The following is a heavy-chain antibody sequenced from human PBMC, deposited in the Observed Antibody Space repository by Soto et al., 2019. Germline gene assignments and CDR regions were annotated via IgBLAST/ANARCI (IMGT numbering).Heavy chain of an antibody. CDR1: GGSISSSSHY. CDR3: AREVLGYCSGGSCYY. D-gene: IGHD2-15*01. V-gene: IGHV4-39*07. Sequence: PSETLSLTCTVSGGSISSSSHYWGWIRQPPGKGLEWIGSIYYSGSTYYNPSPKSRVTISVDTSKSQFSLKLSSVTAADTAVYYCAREVLGYCSGGSCYYWGQGTXVTVSS. CDR2: IYYSGST. J-gene: IGHJ4*02.